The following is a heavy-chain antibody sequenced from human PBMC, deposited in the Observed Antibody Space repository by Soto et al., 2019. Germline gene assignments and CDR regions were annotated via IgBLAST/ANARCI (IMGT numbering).Heavy chain of an antibody. J-gene: IGHJ5*02. Sequence: EVQLVESGGGLVQPGGSLRLSCAASGFTFRFYWMTWVRQAPGKGLEWVANIKHDGSDKYYVDSVKGRFTISRDNAKDSLSLQMNSLRTEDTAVYYCARDSGGSYVVDPWGQGTLVTVSS. V-gene: IGHV3-7*01. CDR3: ARDSGGSYVVDP. CDR2: IKHDGSDK. D-gene: IGHD1-26*01. CDR1: GFTFRFYW.